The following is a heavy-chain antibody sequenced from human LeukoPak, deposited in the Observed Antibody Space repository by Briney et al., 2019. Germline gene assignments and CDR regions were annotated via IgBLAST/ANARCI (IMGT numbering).Heavy chain of an antibody. CDR2: IYPGDPDT. J-gene: IGHJ4*02. CDR1: GYSFTSYW. CDR3: ARRSCSGATCYQLDY. D-gene: IGHD2-15*01. Sequence: GESLKISCKGSGYSFTSYWIGWVRQMPGKGLEWMGIIYPGDPDTRYSPSFQGQVTISADKSISTAYLQWSSLKASDTAVYYCARRSCSGATCYQLDYWGQGTLVTVSS. V-gene: IGHV5-51*01.